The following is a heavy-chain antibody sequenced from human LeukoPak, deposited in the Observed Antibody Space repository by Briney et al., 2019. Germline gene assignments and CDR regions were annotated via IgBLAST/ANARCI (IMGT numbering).Heavy chain of an antibody. V-gene: IGHV4-59*01. Sequence: PSETLSFTCTVSGGSISSYYWSWFRQPPGKGLEWIGYIFYSGSTNYNPSLKSRVTISVDTSKNQFSLRLNSVTAADTAMYYCAGNDYGDYKSSFDYWGQGTLVTVSS. CDR2: IFYSGST. D-gene: IGHD4-17*01. J-gene: IGHJ4*02. CDR1: GGSISSYY. CDR3: AGNDYGDYKSSFDY.